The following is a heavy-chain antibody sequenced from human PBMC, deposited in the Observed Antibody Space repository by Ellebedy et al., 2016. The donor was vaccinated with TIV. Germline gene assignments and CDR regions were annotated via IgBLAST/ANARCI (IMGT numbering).Heavy chain of an antibody. CDR1: GFTFSNYW. CDR3: VRGKSSGVGAPY. CDR2: IKQDGSEK. Sequence: GESLKISCAASGFTFSNYWMSWVRQAPGKGLEWVANIKQDGSEKYYVDSVKGRFTISRDNAKNSLYLQMNSLRAEDTAVYYCVRGKSSGVGAPYWGQGTRVTVSS. J-gene: IGHJ4*02. V-gene: IGHV3-7*01. D-gene: IGHD1-26*01.